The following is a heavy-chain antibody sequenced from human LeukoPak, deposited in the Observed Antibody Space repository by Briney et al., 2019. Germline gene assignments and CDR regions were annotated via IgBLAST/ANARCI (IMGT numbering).Heavy chain of an antibody. CDR1: GYIFTSYG. CDR2: ITTYNVNT. CDR3: AKGSAYYYGSGSYYKRVLFDY. D-gene: IGHD3-10*01. J-gene: IGHJ4*02. V-gene: IGHV1-18*01. Sequence: ASVKVTFKASGYIFTSYGISWVRQPPGQGREWMGWITTYNVNTNYAQKLQGRITMTTDTSTSTAYMGLRNLRSEDAAVYYCAKGSAYYYGSGSYYKRVLFDYWGEGTLLTVSS.